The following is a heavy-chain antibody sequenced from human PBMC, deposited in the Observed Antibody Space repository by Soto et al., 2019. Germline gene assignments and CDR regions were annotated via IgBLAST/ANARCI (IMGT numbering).Heavy chain of an antibody. D-gene: IGHD3-16*01. CDR3: ANPIGGYDAFDI. CDR2: ITGSGGST. Sequence: EVQLLESGGGVVQPGGSLRLSCAASGFTFSSYAMSWVRQAPGKGLEWVSAITGSGGSTYYADAVKGRFTISRDNSKNTLYLQMNSLRAEDTAVYYCANPIGGYDAFDIWGQGTMVTVSS. V-gene: IGHV3-23*01. CDR1: GFTFSSYA. J-gene: IGHJ3*02.